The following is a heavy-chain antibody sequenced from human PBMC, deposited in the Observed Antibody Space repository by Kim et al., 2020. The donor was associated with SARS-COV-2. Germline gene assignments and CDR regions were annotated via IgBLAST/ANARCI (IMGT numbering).Heavy chain of an antibody. CDR3: ARRFDL. CDR1: GGSFSTFSSYS. CDR2: MYYSRNT. Sequence: SETLSLTCTVSGGSFSTFSSYSCNWIRQSPGKGVECIGDMYYSRNTNYNPALKSRVTISMDTSKNQLSLKLTSVTAADTAVYYCARRFDLWGRGTVVTVSS. J-gene: IGHJ2*01. V-gene: IGHV4-61*01.